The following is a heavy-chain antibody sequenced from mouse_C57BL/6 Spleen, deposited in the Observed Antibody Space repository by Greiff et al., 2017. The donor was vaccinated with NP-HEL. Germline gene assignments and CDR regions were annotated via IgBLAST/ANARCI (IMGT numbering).Heavy chain of an antibody. CDR2: INPSNGGA. CDR1: GYTFTSYW. D-gene: IGHD2-3*01. Sequence: QVQLKESGTELVKPGASVKLSCKASGYTFTSYWMHWVKQRPGQGLEWIGNINPSNGGANYNEKFKSKATLTVDKSSSTAYMQLSSLTSEDSAVYYCARSDGRYFDVWGTGTTVTVSS. V-gene: IGHV1-53*01. CDR3: ARSDGRYFDV. J-gene: IGHJ1*03.